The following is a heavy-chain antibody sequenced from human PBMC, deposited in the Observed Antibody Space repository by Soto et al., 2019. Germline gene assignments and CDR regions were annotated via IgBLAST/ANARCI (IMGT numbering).Heavy chain of an antibody. CDR1: GGTFSSYA. CDR3: VRSLTYYYETSGYYLGNI. Sequence: QVQLVQSGAEVKKPGSSVKVSCKASGGTFSSYAFSWVRQAPGQGLEWMGGIIPMFDTANYAQKFQDRVTISADESTSTAYMELSSLTSEDTAVYYCVRSLTYYYETSGYYLGNIWGQGTLVTVSS. J-gene: IGHJ4*02. D-gene: IGHD3-22*01. V-gene: IGHV1-69*01. CDR2: IIPMFDTA.